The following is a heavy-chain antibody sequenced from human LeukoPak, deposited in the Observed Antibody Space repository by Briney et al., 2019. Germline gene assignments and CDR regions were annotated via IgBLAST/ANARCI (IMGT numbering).Heavy chain of an antibody. CDR3: ARGGWIQLWSQRWYFDL. CDR1: GFTFSGSG. J-gene: IGHJ2*01. D-gene: IGHD5-18*01. V-gene: IGHV3-30*02. Sequence: GGSLRLSCAASGFTFSGSGMHWVRQAPGKGLEWVTFIRFDSANEFYADSVRGRFTISRDNSKNTLYLQMNSLRAEDTAVYYCARGGWIQLWSQRWYFDLWGRGTLVTVSS. CDR2: IRFDSANE.